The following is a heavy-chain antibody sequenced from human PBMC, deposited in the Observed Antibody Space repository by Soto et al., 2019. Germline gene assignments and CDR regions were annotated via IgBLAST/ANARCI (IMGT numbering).Heavy chain of an antibody. Sequence: PSETLSLTCAVYGGSFSGYYWSWIRQPPGKGLEWIGEINHNGSTNYNPSLKSRVTISVDTSKNQFSLKLSSVTAADTAVYYCARGAYSSGWYLRYYYFDYWGQGTLVTVSS. J-gene: IGHJ4*02. D-gene: IGHD6-19*01. V-gene: IGHV4-34*01. CDR2: INHNGST. CDR3: ARGAYSSGWYLRYYYFDY. CDR1: GGSFSGYY.